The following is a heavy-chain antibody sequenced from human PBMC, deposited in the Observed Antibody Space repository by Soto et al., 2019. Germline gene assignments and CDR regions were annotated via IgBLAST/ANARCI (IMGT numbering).Heavy chain of an antibody. CDR1: GYTFTSYY. D-gene: IGHD6-13*01. J-gene: IGHJ6*02. CDR3: ASSYWQLALSYYYYYGMDV. Sequence: ASVNVSCKASGYTFTSYYIHWGREAPGQGLEWMGIINPSGGSTSYAQKFQGRVTMTRDTSTSTVYMELSSLRSEDTAVYYCASSYWQLALSYYYYYGMDVWGQGTTVTVSS. CDR2: INPSGGST. V-gene: IGHV1-46*01.